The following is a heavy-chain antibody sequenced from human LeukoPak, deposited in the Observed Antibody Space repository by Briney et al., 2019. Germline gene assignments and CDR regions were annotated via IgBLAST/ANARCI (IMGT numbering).Heavy chain of an antibody. Sequence: SETLSPTCTVSGGSISSGGYYWSWIRQHPGKGLEWIGYIYYSGSTYYNPSLKSRVTISVDTSKNQFSLKLSSVTAADTAVYYCARGFPDYYDSSGYASILYYFDYWGQGTLVTVSS. J-gene: IGHJ4*02. CDR2: IYYSGST. CDR3: ARGFPDYYDSSGYASILYYFDY. D-gene: IGHD3-22*01. V-gene: IGHV4-31*03. CDR1: GGSISSGGYY.